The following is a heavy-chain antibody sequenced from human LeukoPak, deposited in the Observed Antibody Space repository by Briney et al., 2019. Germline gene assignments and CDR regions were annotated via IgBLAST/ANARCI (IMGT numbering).Heavy chain of an antibody. Sequence: SETLSLTCTVSGGSISSYYWSWIRQPPGKGLEWIGYIYYSGSTNYNPSLKSRVTISVDTSKNQFSLKLSSVTAADTAVYYCARHLVGSFLEWSIDYWGQGTLSPSPQ. D-gene: IGHD3-3*01. CDR1: GGSISSYY. CDR2: IYYSGST. CDR3: ARHLVGSFLEWSIDY. V-gene: IGHV4-59*08. J-gene: IGHJ4*02.